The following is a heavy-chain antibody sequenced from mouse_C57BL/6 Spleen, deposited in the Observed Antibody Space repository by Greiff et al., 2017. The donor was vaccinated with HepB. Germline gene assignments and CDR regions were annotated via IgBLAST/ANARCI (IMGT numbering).Heavy chain of an antibody. D-gene: IGHD2-10*01. V-gene: IGHV1-52*01. CDR3: ARSYYGNLFAY. CDR1: GYTFTSYW. J-gene: IGHJ3*01. CDR2: IDPSDSET. Sequence: QVQLQQSGAELVRPGSSVKLSCKASGYTFTSYWMHWVKQRPIQGLVWIGNIDPSDSETHYNQKFKDKATLTVDKSSSTAYMQLSSLTSEDSAVYYCARSYYGNLFAYWGQGTLVTVSA.